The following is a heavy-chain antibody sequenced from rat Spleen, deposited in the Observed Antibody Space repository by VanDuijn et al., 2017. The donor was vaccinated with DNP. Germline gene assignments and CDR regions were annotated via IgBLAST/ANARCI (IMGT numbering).Heavy chain of an antibody. Sequence: EVQLVESGGGLVRPGNSLRLSCAASGFIFSDYAMAWVRQSPKMGLEWVATIMFDGITTFYRDSVKGRFTISRDNAKSILYLQMDSLRSEDTATYYCATHLGAPFAYWGQGTLVTVSS. J-gene: IGHJ3*01. CDR1: GFIFSDYA. V-gene: IGHV5S10*01. CDR2: IMFDGITT. CDR3: ATHLGAPFAY. D-gene: IGHD5-1*01.